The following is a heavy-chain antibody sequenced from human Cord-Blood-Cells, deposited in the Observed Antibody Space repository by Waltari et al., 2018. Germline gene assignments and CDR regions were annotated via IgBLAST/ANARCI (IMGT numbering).Heavy chain of an antibody. CDR3: AGGLATGMTTVTTLLN. V-gene: IGHV1-8*03. CDR2: MNPNNGNT. CDR1: GYTLPSYD. D-gene: IGHD4-4*01. Sequence: QVQLVQSGAEVKKPGASVKVSCNASGYTLPSYDIIWVRQATGQGPEWMGWMNPNNGNTGYAQKFQGRVIINRNTPISTTYMELSSLRSEDTAVYYCAGGLATGMTTVTTLLNWGQGTLVTVSS. J-gene: IGHJ4*02.